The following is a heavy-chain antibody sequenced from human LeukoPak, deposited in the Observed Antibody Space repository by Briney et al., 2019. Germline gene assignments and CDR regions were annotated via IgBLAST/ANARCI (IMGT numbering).Heavy chain of an antibody. CDR3: ARGAHLYGVFTASYTSFDY. CDR1: GGTNSSYC. Sequence: PSETLSCNCTVSGGTNSSYCWSWIRQPPGKGLEWIGYIYYGGSTNYNPSLKSRVTISVDTSKNQFSLKLSSVTAADTAVYYCARGAHLYGVFTASYTSFDYWGQGTLVTVSS. V-gene: IGHV4-59*01. D-gene: IGHD3-9*01. CDR2: IYYGGST. J-gene: IGHJ4*02.